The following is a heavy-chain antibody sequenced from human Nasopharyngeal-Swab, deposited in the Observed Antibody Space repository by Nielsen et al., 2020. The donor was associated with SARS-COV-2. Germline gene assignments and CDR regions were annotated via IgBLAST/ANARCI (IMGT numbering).Heavy chain of an antibody. J-gene: IGHJ4*02. CDR1: GYTFTSYG. CDR3: ARDTIGYQWDNYFDY. V-gene: IGHV1-18*01. Sequence: ASVKVSCKASGYTFTSYGISWVRQAPGQGLEWVGWISAYNGNTNYAQKLQGRVIMTTDASTSTAYMELRSLRSDDTAVYYCARDTIGYQWDNYFDYWGQGTLVTVSS. CDR2: ISAYNGNT. D-gene: IGHD1-26*01.